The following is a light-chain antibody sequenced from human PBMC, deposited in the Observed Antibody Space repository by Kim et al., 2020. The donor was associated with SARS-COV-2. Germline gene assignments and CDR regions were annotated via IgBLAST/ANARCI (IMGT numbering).Light chain of an antibody. V-gene: IGLV1-44*01. J-gene: IGLJ2*01. Sequence: QSVLTQPPSASGTPGQRVTISCSGSSSNIGSNTISWYQYLPGTAPKLLIYSNHQRPSGVPDRFSGSKSGSSASLAISGLQSEDEADYYCAAWDASLNGVVFGGGTQLTVL. CDR3: AAWDASLNGVV. CDR1: SSNIGSNT. CDR2: SNH.